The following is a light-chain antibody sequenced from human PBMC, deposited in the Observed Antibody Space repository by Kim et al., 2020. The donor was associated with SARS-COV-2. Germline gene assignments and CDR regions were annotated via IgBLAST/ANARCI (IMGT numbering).Light chain of an antibody. CDR3: QQYASPPLT. V-gene: IGKV4-1*01. J-gene: IGKJ4*01. CDR2: WAS. Sequence: RATINCKSSQSVLYSPNSKNYLAWYQQKPGQPPKLLIYWASTRESGVPDRFSGSGSGTDFTLTISNLQAEDVAVYYCQQYASPPLTFGGGTKLEI. CDR1: QSVLYSPNSKNY.